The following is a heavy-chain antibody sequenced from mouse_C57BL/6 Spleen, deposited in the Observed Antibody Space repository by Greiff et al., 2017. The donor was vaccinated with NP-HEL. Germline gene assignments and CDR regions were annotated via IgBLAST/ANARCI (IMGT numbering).Heavy chain of an antibody. V-gene: IGHV2-2*01. Sequence: QVQLKESGPGLVQPSQSLSITCTVSGFSLTSYGVHWVRQSPGKGLEWLGVIWSGGSTDYNAAFISRLSISKDNSKSQVFFKMNSLQADDTAIYYCARNLDYGNPWFAYWGQGTLVTVSA. CDR1: GFSLTSYG. D-gene: IGHD2-1*01. CDR3: ARNLDYGNPWFAY. CDR2: IWSGGST. J-gene: IGHJ3*01.